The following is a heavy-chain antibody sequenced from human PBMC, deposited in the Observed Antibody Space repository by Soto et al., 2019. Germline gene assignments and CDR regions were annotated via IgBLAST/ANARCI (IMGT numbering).Heavy chain of an antibody. Sequence: ASVKVSCKASGYTFTSYAMHWVRQAPGQRLEWMGWINAGNGNTKYSQKFQGRVTITRDTSASTAYMELSSLRSEDTAVYYCARDPFRYYDTKGCHYYYGMDVWGQGTTVTVSS. CDR3: ARDPFRYYDTKGCHYYYGMDV. V-gene: IGHV1-3*01. CDR1: GYTFTSYA. J-gene: IGHJ6*02. D-gene: IGHD3-22*01. CDR2: INAGNGNT.